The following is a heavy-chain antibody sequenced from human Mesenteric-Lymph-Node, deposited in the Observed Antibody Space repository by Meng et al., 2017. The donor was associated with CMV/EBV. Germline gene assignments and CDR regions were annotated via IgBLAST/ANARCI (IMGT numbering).Heavy chain of an antibody. J-gene: IGHJ4*02. D-gene: IGHD3-16*01. Sequence: SETLSLTCAVSGGSISPYFWSWVRQPPGKGLEWIGCIYGSESHYNPSLKSRVSISVDTSMKQISLKMKSVTAADTAVYYCARVGEGRNYWVSSEYYFDFWGQGTLVTVSS. CDR3: ARVGEGRNYWVSSEYYFDF. V-gene: IGHV4-59*01. CDR2: IYGSES. CDR1: GGSISPYF.